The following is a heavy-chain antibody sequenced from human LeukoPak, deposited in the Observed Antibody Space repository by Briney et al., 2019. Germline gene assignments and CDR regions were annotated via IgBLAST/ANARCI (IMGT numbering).Heavy chain of an antibody. Sequence: GGSLRLSCAASGFTFSGSAMHWVRQASGKGLEWVGRIRSKANSYATAYAASVKGRFTISRDDSKNTAYLRMNSLKTEDTAVYYCTRPHYYDSSGYYWFDPWGQGTLVTVSS. D-gene: IGHD3-22*01. CDR1: GFTFSGSA. J-gene: IGHJ5*02. V-gene: IGHV3-73*01. CDR2: IRSKANSYAT. CDR3: TRPHYYDSSGYYWFDP.